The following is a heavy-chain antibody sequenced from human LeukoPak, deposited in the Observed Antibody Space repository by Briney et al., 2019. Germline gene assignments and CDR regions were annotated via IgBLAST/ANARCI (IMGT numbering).Heavy chain of an antibody. J-gene: IGHJ5*02. D-gene: IGHD6-13*01. CDR3: ARGDYSSSWYEYNWFDP. CDR1: GGSFSGYY. Sequence: TSETLSLTCAVYGGSFSGYYWSWIRQPPGKGLEWIGSIYYSGSTYYSPSLKSRVTISVDTSKNQFSLKLNSVTAADTAVYYCARGDYSSSWYEYNWFDPWGQGTLVTVSS. CDR2: IYYSGST. V-gene: IGHV4-34*01.